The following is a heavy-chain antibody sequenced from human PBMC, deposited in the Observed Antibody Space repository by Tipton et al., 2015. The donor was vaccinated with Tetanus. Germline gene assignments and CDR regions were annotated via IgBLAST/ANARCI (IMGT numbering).Heavy chain of an antibody. D-gene: IGHD3-22*01. CDR1: GFTFSSFA. J-gene: IGHJ4*02. CDR3: AKGTYYYDSSGYYFFDY. Sequence: SLRLSCAASGFTFSSFAVSWVRQAPRKGLEWVSAISESGSVTYYADPVKGRFTISRDNSKNTLYLQMNSLRAEDTAVYYCAKGTYYYDSSGYYFFDYWGQGTLVTVSS. V-gene: IGHV3-23*01. CDR2: ISESGSVT.